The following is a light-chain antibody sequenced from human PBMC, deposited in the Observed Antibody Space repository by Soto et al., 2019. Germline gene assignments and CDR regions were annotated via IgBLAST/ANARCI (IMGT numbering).Light chain of an antibody. J-gene: IGLJ1*01. V-gene: IGLV1-40*01. CDR1: SSNIGAVYD. CDR3: QSYDSFLV. Sequence: QSALTQPPSVSGAPGQRVAISCTGSSSNIGAVYDIHWYQQLPGTAPRLLIYGNSNRPSGVPDRFSGSNSGTSASLAITGLQAEDEADYYCQSYDSFLVFGTGTKLTVL. CDR2: GNS.